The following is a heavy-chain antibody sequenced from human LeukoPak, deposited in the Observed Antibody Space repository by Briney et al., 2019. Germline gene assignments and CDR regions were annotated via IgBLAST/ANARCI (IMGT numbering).Heavy chain of an antibody. D-gene: IGHD3-10*02. J-gene: IGHJ5*02. CDR2: IYYSGST. CDR3: ARESYYYVTRWFDP. CDR1: GGSISSSSYY. Sequence: SETLSLTCTVSGGSISSSSYYWGWIRQPPGKGLEWIGSIYYSGSTYYNPSLKSRVTISVDTSKNQFSLKLSSVTAADTAVYYCARESYYYVTRWFDPWGQGTLVTVSS. V-gene: IGHV4-39*07.